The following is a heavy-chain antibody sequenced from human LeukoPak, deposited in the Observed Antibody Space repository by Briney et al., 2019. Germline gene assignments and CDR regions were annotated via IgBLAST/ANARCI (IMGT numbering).Heavy chain of an antibody. CDR2: IIPIFGTA. CDR3: AREVAMIDPPFLDY. J-gene: IGHJ4*02. V-gene: IGHV1-69*13. Sequence: AVKVSCKASGGTFSSYAISWVRQAPGQGLEWMGGIIPIFGTANYAQKFQGRVTITADESTSTAYMELSSLRSEDTAVYYCAREVAMIDPPFLDYWGQGTLVTVSS. CDR1: GGTFSSYA. D-gene: IGHD5-12*01.